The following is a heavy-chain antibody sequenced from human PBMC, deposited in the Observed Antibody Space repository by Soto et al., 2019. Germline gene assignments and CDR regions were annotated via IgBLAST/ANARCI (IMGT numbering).Heavy chain of an antibody. CDR2: ISSSGDIP. CDR1: GFTFTPDA. D-gene: IGHD4-17*01. Sequence: EVQLLESGGGLVQPGGSLRLSCAASGFTFTPDAMSWVRQPPGKGLEWVSGISSSGDIPYYADSVKGRFTISRDQSKKTVYLQMNSLRAEDTALYYCAKVNSIVGDGDHDYWGQGTLVSVSS. CDR3: AKVNSIVGDGDHDY. J-gene: IGHJ4*02. V-gene: IGHV3-23*01.